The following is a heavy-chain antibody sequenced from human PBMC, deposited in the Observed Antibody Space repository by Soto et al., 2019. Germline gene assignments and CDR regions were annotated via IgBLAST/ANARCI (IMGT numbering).Heavy chain of an antibody. D-gene: IGHD6-13*01. J-gene: IGHJ6*02. V-gene: IGHV1-18*01. CDR1: GFTFSDYG. CDR2: ISGDNINS. Sequence: ASVKVSCKASGFTFSDYGLSWGRQAPGQPLEWMGWISGDNINSKYSQKFQGRLTMTTDTSTATASMELRSLTSDDTAVYYCGREGQQLAQEKYYQFNGMDVWGQGTTVTVSS. CDR3: GREGQQLAQEKYYQFNGMDV.